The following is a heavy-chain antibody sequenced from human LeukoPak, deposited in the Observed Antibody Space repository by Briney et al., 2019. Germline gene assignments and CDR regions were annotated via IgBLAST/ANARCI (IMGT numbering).Heavy chain of an antibody. V-gene: IGHV1-18*01. D-gene: IGHD5-18*01. CDR3: ARGLGIQLWSYYYYYYMDV. Sequence: GASVKVSCKASGYTFTSYGISWVRQAPGQGLEWMGWISPYNGNTNYAQNLQGRVTMTRNTSISTAYMELSSLRSEDTAVYYCARGLGIQLWSYYYYYYMDVWGKGTTVTISS. J-gene: IGHJ6*03. CDR1: GYTFTSYG. CDR2: ISPYNGNT.